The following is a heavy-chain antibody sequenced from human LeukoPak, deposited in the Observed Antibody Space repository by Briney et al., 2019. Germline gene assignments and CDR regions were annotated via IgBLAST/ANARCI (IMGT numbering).Heavy chain of an antibody. CDR1: GYTFTGYY. J-gene: IGHJ4*02. D-gene: IGHD1-26*01. CDR3: ARSESGSYTADDY. CDR2: INPNSGGT. Sequence: ASVKVSCKASGYTFTGYYMHWVRQAPGQGLEWMGWINPNSGGTNYAQKFQGRVTMTRDTSISTAYMELSRLRSDDTAVYYCARSESGSYTADDYWGQGTLVTVSS. V-gene: IGHV1-2*02.